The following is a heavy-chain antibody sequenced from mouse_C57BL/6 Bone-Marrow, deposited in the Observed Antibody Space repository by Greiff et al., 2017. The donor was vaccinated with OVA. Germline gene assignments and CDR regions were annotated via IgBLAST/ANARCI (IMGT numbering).Heavy chain of an antibody. CDR1: GYTFTSYW. Sequence: QVQLQQSGAELVRPGSSVKLSCKASGYTFTSYWMHWVKQRPIQGLEWIGNIDPSDSETHYNQKFKDKATLTVDKSSSTAYMQLSSLTSEDSAVYYGAGSFYYDYFDYWGQGTTLTVSS. CDR3: AGSFYYDYFDY. CDR2: IDPSDSET. J-gene: IGHJ2*01. V-gene: IGHV1-52*01. D-gene: IGHD2-4*01.